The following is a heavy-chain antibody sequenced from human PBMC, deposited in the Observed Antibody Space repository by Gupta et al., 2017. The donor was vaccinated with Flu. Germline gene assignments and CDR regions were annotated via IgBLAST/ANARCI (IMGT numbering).Heavy chain of an antibody. CDR2: IYHSGST. Sequence: AYYWTWIRQHPGKGLEWLGYIYHSGSTYYNLSLKSRIVISIDTSKSQFSLELSSVTAADTAVYYCARVSYFYYYMDVWGRGTTVTVSS. V-gene: IGHV4-31*02. J-gene: IGHJ6*03. CDR3: ARVSYFYYYMDV. CDR1: AYY.